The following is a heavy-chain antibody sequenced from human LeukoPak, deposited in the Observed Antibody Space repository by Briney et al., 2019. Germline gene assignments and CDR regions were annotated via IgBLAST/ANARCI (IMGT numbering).Heavy chain of an antibody. CDR2: IVVGSGNA. V-gene: IGHV1-58*02. Sequence: GTSVKVSCKASGFTFTSSAMQWVRQARGQRLEWIGLIVVGSGNANYAQKFQERVTITRDMSTSTAYMELSSLRSEDTAVYYCAATLCDLLAFDIWGQGTMVTVSS. J-gene: IGHJ3*02. CDR1: GFTFTSSA. D-gene: IGHD2-21*02. CDR3: AATLCDLLAFDI.